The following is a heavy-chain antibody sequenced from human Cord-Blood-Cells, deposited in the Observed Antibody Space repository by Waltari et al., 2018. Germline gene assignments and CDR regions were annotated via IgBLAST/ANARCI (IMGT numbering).Heavy chain of an antibody. CDR1: GFTVSRTY. Sequence: EVQLVESGGGLIQPGGSLRLSCAASGFTVSRTYMSWFRQAPGKGLEWVSFIYSGGSTYYADSVKGRFTISRDNSKNTLYLQMNSLRAEDTAVYYCAGGYDYYYYGMDVWGQGTTVTVSS. D-gene: IGHD5-12*01. J-gene: IGHJ6*02. V-gene: IGHV3-53*01. CDR2: IYSGGST. CDR3: AGGYDYYYYGMDV.